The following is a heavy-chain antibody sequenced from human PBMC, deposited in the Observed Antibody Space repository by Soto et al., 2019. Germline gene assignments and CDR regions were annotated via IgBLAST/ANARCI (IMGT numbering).Heavy chain of an antibody. V-gene: IGHV4-59*01. J-gene: IGHJ4*02. CDR3: ARMRPLADLATKYYFDY. Sequence: SETLSLTCTVSGGSIHRLYLNWTPQPQGKGLEWTGNIYYSGDANYNPSLKSRVTISIDTSKNQFSLKLTAVTAADAAVYYCARMRPLADLATKYYFDYWGQGALVTVSS. CDR2: IYYSGDA. CDR1: GGSIHRLY.